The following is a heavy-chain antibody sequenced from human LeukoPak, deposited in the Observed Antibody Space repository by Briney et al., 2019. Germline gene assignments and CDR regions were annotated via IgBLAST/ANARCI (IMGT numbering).Heavy chain of an antibody. CDR1: GFTFSSYW. V-gene: IGHV3-74*01. D-gene: IGHD6-13*01. CDR2: ISGGGSNT. CDR3: ARDYKGYSSSWGLHP. J-gene: IGHJ5*02. Sequence: PGGSLRLSCAASGFTFSSYWMHWVRQEPGKGLVWVSRISGGGSNTNYADSVKGRFTISRDNAQNTVYLQMNTLRAEDTAVYYCARDYKGYSSSWGLHPWGQGTLVTVSS.